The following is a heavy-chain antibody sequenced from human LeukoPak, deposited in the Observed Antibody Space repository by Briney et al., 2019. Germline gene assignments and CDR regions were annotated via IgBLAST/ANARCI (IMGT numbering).Heavy chain of an antibody. J-gene: IGHJ4*02. CDR2: IYRNGDT. CDR3: ARDSLSSVGKHDFDY. D-gene: IGHD1-26*01. V-gene: IGHV4-4*07. CDR1: GGSISNEY. Sequence: SETLSPTCTVSGGSISNEYWSWIRQPAGRGLEWIGRIYRNGDTDYNPSLQSRLTLDLDTSKNQLSLKLSSVTAADTGTYFCARDSLSSVGKHDFDYWGPGTLVTVSS.